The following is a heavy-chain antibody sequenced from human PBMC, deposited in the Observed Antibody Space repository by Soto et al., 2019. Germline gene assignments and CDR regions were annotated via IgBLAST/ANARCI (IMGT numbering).Heavy chain of an antibody. CDR1: GYTFTNYA. CDR2: INAGNGNT. CDR3: ANYGILGASIGH. D-gene: IGHD1-26*01. V-gene: IGHV1-3*01. J-gene: IGHJ4*02. Sequence: QVQLVQSGAEVKKPGASVKVSCKASGYTFTNYAMHWVRQAPGQRLEWMGWINAGNGNTKYSQKFQGRVTFTRDTSASTAYMELTSLRYEDTAVYYSANYGILGASIGHWGQRTLVTVSS.